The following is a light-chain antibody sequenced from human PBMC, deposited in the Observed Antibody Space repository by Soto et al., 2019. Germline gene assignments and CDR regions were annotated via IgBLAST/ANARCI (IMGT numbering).Light chain of an antibody. J-gene: IGLJ3*02. V-gene: IGLV7-46*01. CDR2: DTS. Sequence: QAVVTQELSLTVSPGGTVTLTCDSSTGPVTSGHWPYWLQQKPGQAPRTLIYDTSKKHSWTPARFSGSLLGGKAALTLSGAQPEDEADYYCASWDDSLNGWVFGGGTKLTVL. CDR3: ASWDDSLNGWV. CDR1: TGPVTSGHW.